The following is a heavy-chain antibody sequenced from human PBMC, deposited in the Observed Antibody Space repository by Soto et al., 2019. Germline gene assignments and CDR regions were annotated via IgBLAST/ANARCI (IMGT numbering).Heavy chain of an antibody. J-gene: IGHJ3*02. D-gene: IGHD1-1*01. V-gene: IGHV1-2*06. Sequence: ASVKVSCKASGYIFTDYYMHWVRQAPGQELGWMGRINPNSGGTNYAQKFQGRFTISRDNSKNTLYLQMNSLRAEDTAVYYCARDAGTTGTTVYAFDIWGQGTMVTVSS. CDR3: ARDAGTTGTTVYAFDI. CDR1: GYIFTDYY. CDR2: INPNSGGT.